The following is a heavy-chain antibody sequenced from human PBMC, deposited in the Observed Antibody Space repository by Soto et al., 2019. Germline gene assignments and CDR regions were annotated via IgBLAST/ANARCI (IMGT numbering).Heavy chain of an antibody. Sequence: PSETLSLTCTVSGGSIISSSYYWGWIRQPPGKGLEWIGSIYYSGSTYYNPSLKSRVTISVDTSKNQFSLKLSSVTAADTAVYYCLDYGDYENWFDPWGQGTLVTVSS. D-gene: IGHD4-17*01. CDR2: IYYSGST. CDR3: LDYGDYENWFDP. V-gene: IGHV4-39*01. J-gene: IGHJ5*02. CDR1: GGSIISSSYY.